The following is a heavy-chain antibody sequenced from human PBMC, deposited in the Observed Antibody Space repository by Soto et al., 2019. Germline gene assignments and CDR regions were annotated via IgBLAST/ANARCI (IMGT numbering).Heavy chain of an antibody. J-gene: IGHJ4*02. CDR3: ARSYYDLSGYYYLAY. V-gene: IGHV3-23*01. CDR1: GFTFSSFA. Sequence: VQLLESGGGLGQPGGSLRLSCAASGFTFSSFAMSWVRQAPGEGLEWVSGISGSGGGTYYADSVKGRFTISRDNSKNTLFLQMNSLRVEDTAIYFCARSYYDLSGYYYLAYWGQGTLVTVSS. CDR2: ISGSGGGT. D-gene: IGHD3-22*01.